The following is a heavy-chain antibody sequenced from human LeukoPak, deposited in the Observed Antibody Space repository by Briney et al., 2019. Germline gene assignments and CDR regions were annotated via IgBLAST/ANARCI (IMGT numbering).Heavy chain of an antibody. Sequence: SETLSLTCTVSGYSISSGYYWGWIRQPPGKGLEWIGSIYHSGSTYYNPSLKSRVTISVGTSKNQFSLKLSSVTAADTAVYYCARRAKVGATNYWGQGTLVTVSS. J-gene: IGHJ4*02. CDR2: IYHSGST. CDR1: GYSISSGYY. D-gene: IGHD1-26*01. V-gene: IGHV4-38-2*02. CDR3: ARRAKVGATNY.